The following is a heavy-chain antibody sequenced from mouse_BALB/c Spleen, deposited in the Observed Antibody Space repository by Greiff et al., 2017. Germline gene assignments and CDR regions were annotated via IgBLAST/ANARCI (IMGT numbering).Heavy chain of an antibody. Sequence: EVMLVESGGGLVQPGGSRKLSCAASGFTFSSFGMHWVRQAPEKGLEWVAYISSGSSTIYYADTVKGRFTISRDNPKNTLFLQMTSLRSEDTAMYYCAREQDYDGPLGYWGQGTTLTVSS. CDR2: ISSGSSTI. D-gene: IGHD2-4*01. CDR3: AREQDYDGPLGY. V-gene: IGHV5-17*02. J-gene: IGHJ2*01. CDR1: GFTFSSFG.